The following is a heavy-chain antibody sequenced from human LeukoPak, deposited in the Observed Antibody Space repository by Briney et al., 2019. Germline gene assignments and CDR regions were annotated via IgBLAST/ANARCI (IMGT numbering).Heavy chain of an antibody. CDR2: IWPDGSYK. CDR3: ARAYIDYSAIPYYFDY. Sequence: GGSLRLSCAASGFTFSTYGIHWVRQAPGKGLEWVAAIWPDGSYKYYADSVKGRFTISRDNSKNTLFLQMNSLRADDTAVYYCARAYIDYSAIPYYFDYWGQGTRVTVSS. J-gene: IGHJ4*02. V-gene: IGHV3-33*08. D-gene: IGHD4-11*01. CDR1: GFTFSTYG.